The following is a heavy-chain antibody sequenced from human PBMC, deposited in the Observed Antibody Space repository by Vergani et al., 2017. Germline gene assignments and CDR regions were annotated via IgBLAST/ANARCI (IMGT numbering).Heavy chain of an antibody. D-gene: IGHD6-19*01. V-gene: IGHV4-39*01. CDR1: ADSISSGSYY. CDR2: IYYSGLT. Sequence: QLQLQQSGPGLVKPSETLFLTCTVSADSISSGSYYWGWIRQPPGKSLEWIGSIYYSGLTYYNPSLKSRVAISVDTSKNQFSLKVTSVTAADTAVYFCARQRPGMGWCPGDFDDWGQGILVTVSS. CDR3: ARQRPGMGWCPGDFDD. J-gene: IGHJ4*02.